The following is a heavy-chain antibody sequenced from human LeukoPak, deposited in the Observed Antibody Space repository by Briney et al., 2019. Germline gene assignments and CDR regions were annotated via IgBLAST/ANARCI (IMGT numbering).Heavy chain of an antibody. D-gene: IGHD5-18*01. J-gene: IGHJ3*02. CDR1: GGSISGFY. V-gene: IGHV4-59*12. CDR2: IYYSGST. Sequence: SETLSLTCTVSGGSISGFYWTWIRQPPGKGLEWIGYIYYSGSTNYNPSLKSRVTISIDTSKNQFSLKLSSVTAADTAVYYCARDRYSYGYVGAFDIWGQGTMVTVSS. CDR3: ARDRYSYGYVGAFDI.